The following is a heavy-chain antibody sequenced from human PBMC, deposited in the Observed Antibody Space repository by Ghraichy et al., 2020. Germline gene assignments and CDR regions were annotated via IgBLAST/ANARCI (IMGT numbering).Heavy chain of an antibody. D-gene: IGHD1-26*01. CDR1: GYSFTGYY. CDR2: INPNSGGT. J-gene: IGHJ4*02. Sequence: ASVKVSCKASGYSFTGYYMHWVRQAPGQGLEWMGRINPNSGGTNYVQKFQGRVTMTRDTSISTAYMELSSLRSDDTAVYYCARSPNLGGASDYWGQGTLVTVSS. V-gene: IGHV1-2*06. CDR3: ARSPNLGGASDY.